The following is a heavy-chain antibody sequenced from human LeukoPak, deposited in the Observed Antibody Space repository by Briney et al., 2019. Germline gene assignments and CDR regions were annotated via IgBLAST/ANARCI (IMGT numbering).Heavy chain of an antibody. CDR2: ISSGSSYI. V-gene: IGHV3-21*01. CDR1: GFTFSSYS. J-gene: IGHJ4*02. CDR3: ARGPSLYYYDSSGYPYYFDY. Sequence: GGSLRLSCAASGFTFSSYSMNWVRQAPGKGLEWVSSISSGSSYIYYADSAKGRFTISRDNAKISLYLQMNSLRAEDTAVYYCARGPSLYYYDSSGYPYYFDYWGQGTLVTVSS. D-gene: IGHD3-22*01.